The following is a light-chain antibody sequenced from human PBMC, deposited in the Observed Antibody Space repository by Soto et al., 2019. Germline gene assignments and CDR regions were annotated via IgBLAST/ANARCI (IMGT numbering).Light chain of an antibody. CDR3: SSYAGTNNFEII. V-gene: IGLV2-8*01. CDR2: EVN. J-gene: IGLJ2*01. CDR1: SSDIGTYNY. Sequence: QSVLTQPPSASGSPGQSVTISCTGTSSDIGTYNYVSWYQQHPGRAPKLIIYEVNKWPSGVPDRFSGSKSGNTASLTVSGLQTEDEADYYCSSYAGTNNFEIIFGGGTKLTVL.